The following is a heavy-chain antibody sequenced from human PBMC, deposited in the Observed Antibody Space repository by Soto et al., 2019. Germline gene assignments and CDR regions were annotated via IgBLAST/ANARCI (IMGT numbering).Heavy chain of an antibody. Sequence: GASVKVSCKASGYTFTSSDIYWVRQASGQRLEWMGWMNPNSGNTDYAQKFRGRVTMTRDTSIRTAYMELSGLTSEDTAVYYCARRNIFYFDYWGQGTLVTVSS. CDR1: GYTFTSSD. CDR3: ARRNIFYFDY. J-gene: IGHJ4*02. CDR2: MNPNSGNT. D-gene: IGHD3-3*02. V-gene: IGHV1-8*01.